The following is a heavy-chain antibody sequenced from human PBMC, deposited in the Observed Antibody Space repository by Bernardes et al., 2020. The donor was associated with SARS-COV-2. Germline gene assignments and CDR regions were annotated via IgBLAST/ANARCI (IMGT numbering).Heavy chain of an antibody. CDR3: ARRRVSDYGYPTRISY. Sequence: SETLSLTCAVHGVSFSGYYWNWIRQPPGKGLEWIGEVNHSGSANYNPSLNKRVTISVDRSKNQFSLRLSSVTAADTAVYYCARRRVSDYGYPTRISYWGQGTLVTVSS. D-gene: IGHD5-18*01. V-gene: IGHV4-34*01. J-gene: IGHJ4*02. CDR1: GVSFSGYY. CDR2: VNHSGSA.